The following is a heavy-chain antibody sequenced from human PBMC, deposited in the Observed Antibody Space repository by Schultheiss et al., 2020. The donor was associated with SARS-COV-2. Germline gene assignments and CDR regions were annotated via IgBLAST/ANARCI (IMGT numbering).Heavy chain of an antibody. Sequence: SETLSLTCTVSGGSISSGGYYWSWIRQHPGKGLEWIGYIYYSGSTNYNPSLKSRVTISVDKSKNQFSLKLSSVTAADTAVYYCARDWQWLVPALSRFYYYYYGMDVWGQGTTVTVSS. CDR2: IYYSGST. V-gene: IGHV4-61*08. J-gene: IGHJ6*02. CDR1: GGSISSGGYY. CDR3: ARDWQWLVPALSRFYYYYYGMDV. D-gene: IGHD6-19*01.